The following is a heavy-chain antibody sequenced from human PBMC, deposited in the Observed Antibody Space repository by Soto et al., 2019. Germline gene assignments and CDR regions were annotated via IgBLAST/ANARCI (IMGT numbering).Heavy chain of an antibody. V-gene: IGHV4-34*01. CDR3: ARDTTTNTVTTGVNDY. Sequence: SETLSLTCAVYGGSFSCYYWSWIRQPPGKGLEWIGEINHSGSTNYNPSLKSRVTISVDTSKNQFSLKLSSVTAADTAVYYCARDTTTNTVTTGVNDYWGQGTLVTVSS. CDR2: INHSGST. D-gene: IGHD4-17*01. J-gene: IGHJ4*02. CDR1: GGSFSCYY.